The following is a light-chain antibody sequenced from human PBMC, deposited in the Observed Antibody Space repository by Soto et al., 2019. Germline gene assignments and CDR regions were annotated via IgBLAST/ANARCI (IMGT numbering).Light chain of an antibody. CDR2: ETS. CDR3: QQFGTSPLWT. Sequence: EIVMTQSPATLSVSPGERATLSCRASESVKSNYLAWYQQKPGQAPRLLMYETSTRATGIPDRFSGSGSGTDFTLTISRLEPEDFAVYFCQQFGTSPLWTFGQGTKVDIK. CDR1: ESVKSNY. V-gene: IGKV3-20*01. J-gene: IGKJ1*01.